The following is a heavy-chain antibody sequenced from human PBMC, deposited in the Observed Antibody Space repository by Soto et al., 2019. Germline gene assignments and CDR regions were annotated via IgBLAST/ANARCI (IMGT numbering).Heavy chain of an antibody. D-gene: IGHD2-15*01. J-gene: IGHJ6*02. V-gene: IGHV3-74*01. Sequence: EVQLVESGGGLVQPGGSLRLSCAASGFTFSSYWILWVRQTPGKGLVWVSRIDTDGSYTTYADSVKGRFTISRDNAKNTLYLQMNSLRVEDTALYYCARPRWHYGMDVWGQGTTVTVS. CDR1: GFTFSSYW. CDR3: ARPRWHYGMDV. CDR2: IDTDGSYT.